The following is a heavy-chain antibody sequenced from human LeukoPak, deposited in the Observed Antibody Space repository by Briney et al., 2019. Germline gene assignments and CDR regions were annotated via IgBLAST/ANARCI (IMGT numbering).Heavy chain of an antibody. D-gene: IGHD1-26*01. V-gene: IGHV3-23*01. Sequence: GGSLRLSCAASGFTFSSYAMTWVRQAPGKGLEWVSAISGSGGDTYYADSVKGRFTISRDNAKNSLYLQMNSLRAEDTAVYYCPRGSEWDLLGSCDRWGQGTLVTVSS. CDR3: PRGSEWDLLGSCDR. J-gene: IGHJ5*02. CDR1: GFTFSSYA. CDR2: ISGSGGDT.